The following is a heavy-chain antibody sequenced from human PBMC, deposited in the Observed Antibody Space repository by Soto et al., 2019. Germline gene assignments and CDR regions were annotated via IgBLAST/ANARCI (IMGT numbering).Heavy chain of an antibody. Sequence: QVQLVESGGGVVQPGRSLRLSCAASGFTFSSYAMHWVRQAPGKGLEWVAVISYDGSNKYYADSVKGRFTISRDNSKNTLYLQMNSLRAEDTAVYYCARDFHYYDIRGGAFDIWGQGTMVTVSS. CDR3: ARDFHYYDIRGGAFDI. CDR2: ISYDGSNK. CDR1: GFTFSSYA. D-gene: IGHD3-22*01. V-gene: IGHV3-30-3*01. J-gene: IGHJ3*02.